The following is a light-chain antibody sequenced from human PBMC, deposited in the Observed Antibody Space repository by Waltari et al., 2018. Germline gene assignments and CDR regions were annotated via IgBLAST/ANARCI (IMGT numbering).Light chain of an antibody. CDR3: SSFTSSTTGI. Sequence: SALTQPDSVSGSPGQSITISCSGISSDSGGYNSVPWYQQHPGEAPKLIIYDVTNRPSGVSDRFSGSKSGSSASLTISGLQPDDEADYYCSSFTSSTTGIFGGGTKLTVL. V-gene: IGLV2-14*03. J-gene: IGLJ2*01. CDR2: DVT. CDR1: SSDSGGYNS.